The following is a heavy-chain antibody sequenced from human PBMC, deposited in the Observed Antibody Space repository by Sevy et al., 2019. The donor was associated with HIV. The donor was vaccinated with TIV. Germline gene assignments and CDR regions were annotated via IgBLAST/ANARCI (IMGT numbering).Heavy chain of an antibody. Sequence: ASVKVSYKVSGYTLTELSMHWVRQAPGKGLEWMGGIDPENGETIYAQKFQGRVTMTKDTSTDTAYMELSSLRSEDTAVYYCATDNSTYYYDSSGYYYFWAFDIWAQGTMVTVSS. CDR3: ATDNSTYYYDSSGYYYFWAFDI. D-gene: IGHD3-22*01. CDR1: GYTLTELS. CDR2: IDPENGET. J-gene: IGHJ3*02. V-gene: IGHV1-24*01.